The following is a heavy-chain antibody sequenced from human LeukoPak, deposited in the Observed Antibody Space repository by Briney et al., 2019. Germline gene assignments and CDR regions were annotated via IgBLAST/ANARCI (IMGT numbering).Heavy chain of an antibody. CDR3: AKVWPPQWELRDPLYYFDY. Sequence: GGSLRLSCAASGFTFSSYPMSWVRQAPGKGLEWVSGISGSGGSTYYADSVKGRFTISRDNSKNTLYLQMNSLRAEDTAVYYCAKVWPPQWELRDPLYYFDYWGQGTLVTVSS. V-gene: IGHV3-23*01. CDR2: ISGSGGST. CDR1: GFTFSSYP. D-gene: IGHD1-26*01. J-gene: IGHJ4*02.